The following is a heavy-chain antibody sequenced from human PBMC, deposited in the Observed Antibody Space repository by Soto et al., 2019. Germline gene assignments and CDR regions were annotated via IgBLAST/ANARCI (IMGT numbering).Heavy chain of an antibody. CDR3: ARVGVATTRFNRYFAY. Sequence: QVQLVESGGGVVQPGRSLRLSCAASGFTFSSYAMHWVRQAPGKGLEWGAVISYDGSNKYYADSVKGRFTISRDNSKNTLYLQMNRLRAEDTAVYYCARVGVATTRFNRYFAYWGQGTLVTVSS. D-gene: IGHD5-12*01. CDR1: GFTFSSYA. V-gene: IGHV3-30-3*01. CDR2: ISYDGSNK. J-gene: IGHJ4*02.